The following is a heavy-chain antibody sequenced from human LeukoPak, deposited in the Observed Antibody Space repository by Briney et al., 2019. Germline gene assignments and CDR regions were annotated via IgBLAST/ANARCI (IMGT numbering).Heavy chain of an antibody. D-gene: IGHD3-22*01. J-gene: IGHJ4*02. CDR3: ARGTPRMIVPID. Sequence: GGSLRLSCAASGFTVSNNSLSWVRQAPGKGLEWVSVIYSGGSTYYADSVKGRFTISRDNSKNTLYLQMNSLRAEDTAVYYCARGTPRMIVPIDWGQGTLVTVSS. CDR1: GFTVSNNS. CDR2: IYSGGST. V-gene: IGHV3-53*01.